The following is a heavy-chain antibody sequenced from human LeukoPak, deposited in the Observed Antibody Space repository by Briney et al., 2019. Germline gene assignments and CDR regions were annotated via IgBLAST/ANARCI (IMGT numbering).Heavy chain of an antibody. V-gene: IGHV3-48*03. CDR2: ISSSGSTI. CDR3: AKSRGSYWVPEFDY. CDR1: GFTFSSYE. Sequence: GGSLRLSCAASGFTFSSYEMNWVRQAPGKGLEWVSYISSSGSTIYYADSVKGRFTISRDNAKNSLYLQMNSLRAEDTAIYYCAKSRGSYWVPEFDYWGQGTLVTVSS. D-gene: IGHD1-26*01. J-gene: IGHJ4*02.